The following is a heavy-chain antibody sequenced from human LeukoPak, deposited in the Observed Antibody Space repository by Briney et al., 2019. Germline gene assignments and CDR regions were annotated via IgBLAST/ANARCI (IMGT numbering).Heavy chain of an antibody. J-gene: IGHJ4*02. Sequence: EASVKVSCKASGGTFSSYAISWVRQAPGQGLEWMGGIIPIFGTANYAQKFQGRVTITADESTSTAYMELSSLRSEDTAVYYCASGSHYYDGSGYQFDYWGQGTLVTASS. CDR1: GGTFSSYA. D-gene: IGHD3-22*01. CDR2: IIPIFGTA. V-gene: IGHV1-69*13. CDR3: ASGSHYYDGSGYQFDY.